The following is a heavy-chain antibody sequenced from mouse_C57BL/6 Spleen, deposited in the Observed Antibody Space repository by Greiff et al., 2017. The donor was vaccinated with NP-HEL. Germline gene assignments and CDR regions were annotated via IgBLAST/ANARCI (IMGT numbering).Heavy chain of an antibody. V-gene: IGHV1-81*01. CDR3: ARDDSRYYFDY. Sequence: VQLQQSGAELARPGASVKLSCKASGYTFTSYGISWVKQRTGQGLEWIGEIYPRSGNTYYNEKFKGKATLTADKSSSTAYMELRSLTSEDAAVYYCARDDSRYYFDYWGQGTTLTVSS. CDR2: IYPRSGNT. CDR1: GYTFTSYG. D-gene: IGHD1-1*01. J-gene: IGHJ2*01.